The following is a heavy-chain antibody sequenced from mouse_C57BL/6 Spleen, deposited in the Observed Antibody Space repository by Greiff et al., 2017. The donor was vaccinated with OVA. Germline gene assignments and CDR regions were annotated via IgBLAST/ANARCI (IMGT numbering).Heavy chain of an antibody. Sequence: VQLQQSGPVLVKPGASVKMSCKASGYTFTDYYMNWVKQSHGKSLEWIGVIKPYNGGTSYNQKFKGKATLTVDKSSSTAYMELNSLTSEDSAVYYCAREFTTVVVPFDYWGQGTTLTVSS. CDR3: AREFTTVVVPFDY. D-gene: IGHD1-1*01. CDR1: GYTFTDYY. J-gene: IGHJ2*01. V-gene: IGHV1-19*01. CDR2: IKPYNGGT.